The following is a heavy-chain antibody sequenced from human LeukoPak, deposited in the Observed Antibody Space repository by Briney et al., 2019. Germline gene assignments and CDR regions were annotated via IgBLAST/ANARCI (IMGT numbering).Heavy chain of an antibody. CDR2: IGTAGDT. J-gene: IGHJ4*02. CDR1: GFTFSNYA. Sequence: GGSLRLSCSAPGFTFSNYAMHWVRQAPGKGLEYVSAIGTAGDTSYPGSVKGRFTISRENAKNSLYLQMNSLRAGDTAVYYCARWSSAVTGFDYWGQGTLVTVSS. CDR3: ARWSSAVTGFDY. V-gene: IGHV3-13*04. D-gene: IGHD2-21*02.